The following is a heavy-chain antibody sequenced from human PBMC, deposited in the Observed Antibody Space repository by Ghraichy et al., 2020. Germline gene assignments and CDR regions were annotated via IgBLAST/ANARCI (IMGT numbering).Heavy chain of an antibody. Sequence: SETLSLTCTVSGASISSPIYYWGWIRQPPGKGLEWIANIYYSGTTYYSPSLRGRVTISVDTSKNQFSLKLSSVTAADTAVYYCAKLTDRASYTNADYHSYAATDAFDIWGRGTAVTVSS. J-gene: IGHJ3*02. D-gene: IGHD3-16*01. CDR3: AKLTDRASYTNADYHSYAATDAFDI. CDR2: IYYSGTT. CDR1: GASISSPIYY. V-gene: IGHV4-39*07.